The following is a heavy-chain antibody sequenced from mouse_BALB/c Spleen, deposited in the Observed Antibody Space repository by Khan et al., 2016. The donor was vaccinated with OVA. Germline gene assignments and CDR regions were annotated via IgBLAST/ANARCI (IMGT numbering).Heavy chain of an antibody. D-gene: IGHD1-1*01. Sequence: QVQLKQSGAEPAKPGASVKMSCKASGYTFINYWILWVKQRPGQGLEWIGYINPSTGYTEYNQNFKDKATLTADKSSSTAYMQLSSLTSEDSAVYYGARRGLRWDFDYWGQGTTLTVSS. V-gene: IGHV1-7*01. CDR2: INPSTGYT. J-gene: IGHJ2*01. CDR3: ARRGLRWDFDY. CDR1: GYTFINYW.